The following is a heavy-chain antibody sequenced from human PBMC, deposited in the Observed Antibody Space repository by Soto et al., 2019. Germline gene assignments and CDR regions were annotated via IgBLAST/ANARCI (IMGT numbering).Heavy chain of an antibody. Sequence: SVKVSCKASGGTFSSYTISWVRQAPGQGLEWMGRIIPILGIANYAQKFQGRVTITADKSTSTAYMELSSLRSEDTAVYYCARPDSSGYYRDYWGQGTLVTVSS. CDR1: GGTFSSYT. D-gene: IGHD3-22*01. CDR2: IIPILGIA. V-gene: IGHV1-69*02. J-gene: IGHJ4*02. CDR3: ARPDSSGYYRDY.